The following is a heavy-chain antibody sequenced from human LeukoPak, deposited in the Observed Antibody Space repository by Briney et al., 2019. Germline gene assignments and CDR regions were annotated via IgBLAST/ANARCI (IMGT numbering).Heavy chain of an antibody. V-gene: IGHV4-4*07. CDR2: IYTSGST. D-gene: IGHD6-19*01. CDR1: GGSIRSYY. J-gene: IGHJ4*02. Sequence: SETLSLTCTVSGGSIRSYYWSWIRQPAGKGLEWIGRIYTSGSTNYNPSLKSRVTISVDTSKNQFSLKLSSVTAADTAVYYCARDLGIAVAGTSGYFDYWGQGTLVTVSS. CDR3: ARDLGIAVAGTSGYFDY.